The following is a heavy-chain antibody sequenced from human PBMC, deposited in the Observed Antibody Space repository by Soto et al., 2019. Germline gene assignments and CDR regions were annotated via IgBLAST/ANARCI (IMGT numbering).Heavy chain of an antibody. V-gene: IGHV3-48*02. CDR3: ARVPSGVWNWFDP. Sequence: EVQLVESGGGLVQPGGSLRLSCAASGFTFSSYSMNWVRQAPGKGLEWVSYISSSSSNIYYADSVKGRFTISRDNAKNSLYLQMNSLRDEDTAVYYCARVPSGVWNWFDPWGQGTLVTVSS. CDR1: GFTFSSYS. CDR2: ISSSSSNI. D-gene: IGHD2-8*01. J-gene: IGHJ5*02.